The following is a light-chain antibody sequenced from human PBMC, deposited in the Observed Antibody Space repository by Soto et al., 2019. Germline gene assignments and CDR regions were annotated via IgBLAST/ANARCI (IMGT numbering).Light chain of an antibody. CDR3: QQYGRSPGLYT. V-gene: IGKV3-20*01. Sequence: ELVLTQSPGTLSLSPGERASLSCRASHSASSTYLAWYQQKPGQPPRLLIYEASIRVTGIPDRLSGSGSGTSFSLTISRPEPEDFAVYYCQQYGRSPGLYTFGPGTKVDIK. J-gene: IGKJ3*01. CDR2: EAS. CDR1: HSASSTY.